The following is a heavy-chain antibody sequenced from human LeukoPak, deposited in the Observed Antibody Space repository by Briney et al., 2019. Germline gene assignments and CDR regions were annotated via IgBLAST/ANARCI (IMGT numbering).Heavy chain of an antibody. V-gene: IGHV3-15*01. D-gene: IGHD6-25*01. J-gene: IGHJ4*02. CDR1: GFTFSDAW. CDR2: IKSKIDGGTI. Sequence: GGSLRLSCAASGFTFSDAWMSWVRQAPGKGLEWVGRIKSKIDGGTIDYGAPVKGRFTISRDDSRNTLYRQMNSLKTEDTAVYYCTTRRQDGCWGQGTLVTVS. CDR3: TTRRQDGC.